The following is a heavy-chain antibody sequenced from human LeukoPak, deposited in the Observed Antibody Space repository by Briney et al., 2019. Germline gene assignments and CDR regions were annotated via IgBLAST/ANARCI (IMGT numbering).Heavy chain of an antibody. Sequence: GSLRLSCAACGFTFSSYAMHWVRQAPGKGLEWVAVISYDGSNKYYADSVKGRFTISRDNSKNTLYLQMNSLRAEDTAVYYCASWRIAAAGPPFDYWGQGTLVTVSS. J-gene: IGHJ4*02. CDR3: ASWRIAAAGPPFDY. V-gene: IGHV3-30*04. CDR1: GFTFSSYA. D-gene: IGHD6-13*01. CDR2: ISYDGSNK.